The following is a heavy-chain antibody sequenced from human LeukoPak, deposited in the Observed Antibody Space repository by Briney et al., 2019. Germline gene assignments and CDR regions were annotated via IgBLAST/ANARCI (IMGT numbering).Heavy chain of an antibody. V-gene: IGHV4-59*08. J-gene: IGHJ5*01. D-gene: IGHD3-16*01. CDR3: ARHTSAWFDS. Sequence: SETLSLTCTVSGGSISPYYWGWFRQAPGKGLEWIGYIYYSGSTNYNPSLKSRVTISLDTSKNQFSLKLSSVTAADTAVYYCARHTSAWFDSWGQGTLVTVSS. CDR2: IYYSGST. CDR1: GGSISPYY.